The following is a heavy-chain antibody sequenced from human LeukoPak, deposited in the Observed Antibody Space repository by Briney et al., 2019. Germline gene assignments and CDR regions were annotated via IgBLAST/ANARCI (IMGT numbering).Heavy chain of an antibody. J-gene: IGHJ4*02. Sequence: GGSLRLSCAASGFTFSSYWMSWVRQAPGKGLEWVANIKQDGSEKYYVDSVKGRFTISRDNAKNSLYLQMNSLRAEDTAVYYCARDRSPYGDYSFDYWGQGTLVTASS. CDR2: IKQDGSEK. V-gene: IGHV3-7*03. D-gene: IGHD4-17*01. CDR3: ARDRSPYGDYSFDY. CDR1: GFTFSSYW.